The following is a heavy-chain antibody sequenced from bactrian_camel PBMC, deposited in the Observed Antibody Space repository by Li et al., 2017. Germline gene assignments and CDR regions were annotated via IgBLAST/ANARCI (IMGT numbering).Heavy chain of an antibody. CDR2: IDNDGTT. CDR3: AAESLCIWLHTYKN. CDR1: EYYRTHC. Sequence: QVQLVESGGGSVQAGGSLKLACAASEYYRTHCMGWFRQAPGKEREEVAHIDNDGTTSYADSVKGRFAVSRDSAKSTLYLQMNSLKPEDTAMYYCAAESLCIWLHTYKNWGQGTQVTVS. J-gene: IGHJ4*01. V-gene: IGHV3S53*01. D-gene: IGHD7*01.